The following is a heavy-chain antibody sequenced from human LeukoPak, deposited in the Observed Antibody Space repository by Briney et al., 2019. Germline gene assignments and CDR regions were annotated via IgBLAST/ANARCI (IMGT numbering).Heavy chain of an antibody. V-gene: IGHV4-39*07. CDR2: IYYSGTT. Sequence: SETLSLTCTVSGDSISSNIYYWAWIRQPPGQGLEWIGSIYYSGTTYYNPSLKSRVTISVDTSKNQFSLKLSSVTAADTAVYYCARSKDILTGYCFDYWGQGTLVTVSS. CDR1: GDSISSNIYY. D-gene: IGHD3-9*01. J-gene: IGHJ4*02. CDR3: ARSKDILTGYCFDY.